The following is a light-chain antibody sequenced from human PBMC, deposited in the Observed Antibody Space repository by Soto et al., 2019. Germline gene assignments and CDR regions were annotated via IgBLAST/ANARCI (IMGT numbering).Light chain of an antibody. V-gene: IGKV3-20*01. Sequence: EIVLKQSPSTLSLSPGERATLSCRASQSVSSSYLAWYQQKPGQAPRLLIYGASSRATGIPDRFSGSGSGTDFTLTISRLEPEDFAVYYCQQYGSSPYTFGQVTKLES. J-gene: IGKJ2*01. CDR1: QSVSSSY. CDR3: QQYGSSPYT. CDR2: GAS.